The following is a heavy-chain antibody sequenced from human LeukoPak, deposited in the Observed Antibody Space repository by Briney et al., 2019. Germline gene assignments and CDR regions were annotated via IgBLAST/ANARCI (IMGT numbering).Heavy chain of an antibody. Sequence: GGSLRLSCAASGFTFSSYWMTWVRQAPGKGLEWVANIKQDGSEIYYVDSVKGRFTISRDNAKNSLYLQMNSLRAEDTAVYYCARDLMGIAYRGAFYYWGQGTLVTVSS. V-gene: IGHV3-7*03. J-gene: IGHJ4*02. CDR2: IKQDGSEI. CDR1: GFTFSSYW. D-gene: IGHD6-13*01. CDR3: ARDLMGIAYRGAFYY.